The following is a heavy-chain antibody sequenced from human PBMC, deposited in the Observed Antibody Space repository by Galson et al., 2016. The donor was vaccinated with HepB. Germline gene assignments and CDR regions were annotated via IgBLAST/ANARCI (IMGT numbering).Heavy chain of an antibody. D-gene: IGHD1-14*01. CDR1: GFRFSGHG. CDR2: ISDDGIRK. J-gene: IGHJ4*02. V-gene: IGHV3-30*03. Sequence: SLRLSCATSGFRFSGHGMHWVRQAPGKGLQWVAFISDDGIRKYYADSVRGRFIISRDYFKDTVYLQMNSLRPEDMAFYYCARDRTGAWSLDYWGQGALVTVSS. CDR3: ARDRTGAWSLDY.